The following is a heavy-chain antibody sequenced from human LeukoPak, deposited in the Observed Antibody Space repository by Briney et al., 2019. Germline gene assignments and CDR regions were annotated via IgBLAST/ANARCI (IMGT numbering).Heavy chain of an antibody. D-gene: IGHD2-2*01. CDR1: GYTFTGYY. V-gene: IGHV1-2*02. J-gene: IGHJ4*02. Sequence: GASVKVSCKASGYTFTGYYMHWVRQAPGQGSEWMGWINPNSGDTNYAQKFQGRVTMTRDTSISTAHMELSRLRSDDTAVYYCARANPPYCSSTTCLFDYWGQGTLVTVSS. CDR2: INPNSGDT. CDR3: ARANPPYCSSTTCLFDY.